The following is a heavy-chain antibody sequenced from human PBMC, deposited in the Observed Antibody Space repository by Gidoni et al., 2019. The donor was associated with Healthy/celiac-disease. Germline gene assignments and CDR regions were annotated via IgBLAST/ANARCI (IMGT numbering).Heavy chain of an antibody. CDR3: ARGDIAVAGTGVDY. V-gene: IGHV3-48*01. D-gene: IGHD6-19*01. Sequence: EVQLVESGGGLVQPGVSLRLSCAASGFTFSSYSMNWVRQAPGKGLEWVSYISSSRSTIYYADSVKGRFTISRDNAKNSLYLQMNSLRAEDTAVYYCARGDIAVAGTGVDYWGQGTLVTVSS. CDR2: ISSSRSTI. J-gene: IGHJ4*02. CDR1: GFTFSSYS.